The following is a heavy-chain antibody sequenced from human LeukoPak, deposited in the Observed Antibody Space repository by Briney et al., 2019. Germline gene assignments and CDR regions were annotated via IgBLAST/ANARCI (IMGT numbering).Heavy chain of an antibody. Sequence: ASVKVSCKASGYTFTRYEINWVRQATGQGLEWMGWMNPNSGNTGYAQKFQGRVTMTRGTSISTAYMELSSLRSEDTAVYYCARGQWEDGGNWFDPWGQGTLVTVSS. CDR3: ARGQWEDGGNWFDP. D-gene: IGHD1-26*01. V-gene: IGHV1-8*01. CDR1: GYTFTRYE. CDR2: MNPNSGNT. J-gene: IGHJ5*02.